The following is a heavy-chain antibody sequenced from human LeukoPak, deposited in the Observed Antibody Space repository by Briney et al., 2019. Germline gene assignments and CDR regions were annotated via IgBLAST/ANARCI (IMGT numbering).Heavy chain of an antibody. CDR1: GFTFSSYS. CDR3: ARDRCGGDCYSAYYYGMDV. V-gene: IGHV3-21*01. CDR2: ISSSSSYI. D-gene: IGHD2-21*02. J-gene: IGHJ6*02. Sequence: GGSLRLSCAASGFTFSSYSMNWVRQAPGKGLEWVSSISSSSSYIYYADSVKGRFTISRDNAKNSLYLQMNSLRAEDTAVYYCARDRCGGDCYSAYYYGMDVWGQETTVTVSS.